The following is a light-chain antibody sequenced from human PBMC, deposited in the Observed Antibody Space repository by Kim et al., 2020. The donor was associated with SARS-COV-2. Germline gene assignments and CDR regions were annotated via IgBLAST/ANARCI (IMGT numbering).Light chain of an antibody. CDR1: SGHSSYI. V-gene: IGLV4-60*03. CDR3: ETWDSNTWV. J-gene: IGLJ3*02. CDR2: LEGSGSY. Sequence: QPVLTQSSFASASLGSSVKLTCTLSSGHSSYIIAWHQQQPGKAPRYLMKLEGSGSYNKGSGVPDRFSGSSSGADRYLTISNLQSEDEADYYCETWDSNTWVFGGGTQLTAL.